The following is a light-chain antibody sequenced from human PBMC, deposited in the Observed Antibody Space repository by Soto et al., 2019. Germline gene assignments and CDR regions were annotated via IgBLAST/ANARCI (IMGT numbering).Light chain of an antibody. CDR2: RST. V-gene: IGLV1-47*01. CDR1: SSNIGSNY. CDR3: AAWDDSLSGVL. Sequence: QSVLTQPPSASGTPGQRVTISCSGSSSNIGSNYVYWYKQLPATAPKLLIYRSTQRPSGVPDRFSGSKSGTSASLAISGLRSEDEADYYCAAWDDSLSGVLFGGGTKLTVL. J-gene: IGLJ2*01.